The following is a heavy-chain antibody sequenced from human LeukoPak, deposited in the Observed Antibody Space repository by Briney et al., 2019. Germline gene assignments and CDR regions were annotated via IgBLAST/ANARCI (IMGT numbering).Heavy chain of an antibody. CDR2: IYYSGST. Sequence: SETLSLTCTVSAGSISSYYWSWIRQPPGKGLEWIGYIYYSGSTNYNPSLKSRVTISVDTSKNQFSLKLRSVTAADTAVYYCARGYSGYGYDAFDMWGQGRTVTVSS. CDR1: AGSISSYY. D-gene: IGHD5-12*01. V-gene: IGHV4-59*01. CDR3: ARGYSGYGYDAFDM. J-gene: IGHJ3*02.